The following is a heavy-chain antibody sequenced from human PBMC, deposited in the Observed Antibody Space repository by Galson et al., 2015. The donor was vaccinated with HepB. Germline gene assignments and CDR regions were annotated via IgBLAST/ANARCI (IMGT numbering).Heavy chain of an antibody. CDR3: ATDMAVAATNYGMDV. CDR1: GISLSAYA. Sequence: SLRFSCATSGISLSAYAMHWVGQAPGKGLEWVAAISHTGSDTSYADSVRGRFTISRDNFKNTVSLQMNSLRPDVTAVYYCATDMAVAATNYGMDVWGQGTKVTVSS. D-gene: IGHD6-19*01. V-gene: IGHV3-30*03. CDR2: ISHTGSDT. J-gene: IGHJ6*02.